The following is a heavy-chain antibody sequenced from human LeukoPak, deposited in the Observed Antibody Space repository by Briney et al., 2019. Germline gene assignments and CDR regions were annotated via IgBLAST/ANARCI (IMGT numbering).Heavy chain of an antibody. CDR3: ARGGRYFDWLLPFDY. D-gene: IGHD3-9*01. CDR2: IIPIFGTA. V-gene: IGHV1-69*01. J-gene: IGHJ4*02. CDR1: GGTFSSYA. Sequence: SVKVSCKASGGTFSSYAISWVRQAPGQGLKWMGGIIPIFGTANYAQKFQGRVTITADESTSTAYMELSSLRSEDTAVYYCARGGRYFDWLLPFDYWGQGTLVTVSS.